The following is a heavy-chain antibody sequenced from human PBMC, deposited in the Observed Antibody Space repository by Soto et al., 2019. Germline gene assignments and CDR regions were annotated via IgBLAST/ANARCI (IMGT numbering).Heavy chain of an antibody. D-gene: IGHD6-19*01. V-gene: IGHV1-8*01. CDR3: ARERAVAGFGS. CDR1: GYTFTSYD. Sequence: QVQLVQSGAEVKKPGASVKVSCKASGYTFTSYDINWGRQATGQGLEWMGWMKPNSGNTGYAQKFQGRVTMSRNTPISTAYRGLSSLRSVDTAVYYCARERAVAGFGSWGQGTLVTVSS. CDR2: MKPNSGNT. J-gene: IGHJ4*02.